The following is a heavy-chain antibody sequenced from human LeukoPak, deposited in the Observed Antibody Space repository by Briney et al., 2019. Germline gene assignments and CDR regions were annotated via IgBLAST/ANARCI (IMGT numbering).Heavy chain of an antibody. Sequence: GGSLRLSCAASGFTFSSYGMHWVRQAPGKGLEWVAFIRYDGSNKYYADSVKGLFTISRDNSKNTLHLQMNSLRAEDTAVHYCAKDIFRCSGGSCGEWAFDIWGQGTMVTVSS. CDR3: AKDIFRCSGGSCGEWAFDI. CDR1: GFTFSSYG. V-gene: IGHV3-30*02. J-gene: IGHJ3*02. CDR2: IRYDGSNK. D-gene: IGHD2-15*01.